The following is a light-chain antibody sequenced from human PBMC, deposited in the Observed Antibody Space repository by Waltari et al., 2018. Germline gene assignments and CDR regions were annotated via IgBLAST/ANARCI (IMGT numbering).Light chain of an antibody. Sequence: EIVLTQSPAILSFSPGERATLSCRASQRVGTYLAWYQQRPGQSPRLLIYAASYRATGIPARFSGSGSETDFTLTISSLQPEDFAVYYCQRRRSWPLTFGGGTRVQI. CDR2: AAS. CDR1: QRVGTY. J-gene: IGKJ4*01. V-gene: IGKV3-11*01. CDR3: QRRRSWPLT.